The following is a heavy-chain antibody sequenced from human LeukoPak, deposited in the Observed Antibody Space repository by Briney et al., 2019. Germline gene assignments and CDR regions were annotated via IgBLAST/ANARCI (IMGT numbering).Heavy chain of an antibody. CDR1: GFTVSNNF. Sequence: PGGSLRLSCAASGFTVSNNFMTWVRQAPGKGPECVSVIYSGGNTYYADSVKGRFTISRDNSKNTLYLQMNSLRAEDTAVYYCARKSDSVMVRGGDCWGQGALATVSS. CDR2: IYSGGNT. V-gene: IGHV3-66*01. D-gene: IGHD3-10*01. J-gene: IGHJ4*02. CDR3: ARKSDSVMVRGGDC.